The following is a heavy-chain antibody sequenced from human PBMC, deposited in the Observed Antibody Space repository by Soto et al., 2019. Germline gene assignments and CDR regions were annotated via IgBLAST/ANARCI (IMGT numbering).Heavy chain of an antibody. CDR1: GFTFSSYA. Sequence: AGGSLRLSCAASGFTFSSYAMSWVRQAPGKGLEWVSAISGSGGSTYYADSVKGRFTISRDNSKNTLYLQMNSLRAEDTAVYYCAKDCLGGGSCYEYYFDYWGQGTLVTVSS. D-gene: IGHD2-15*01. CDR3: AKDCLGGGSCYEYYFDY. J-gene: IGHJ4*02. CDR2: ISGSGGST. V-gene: IGHV3-23*01.